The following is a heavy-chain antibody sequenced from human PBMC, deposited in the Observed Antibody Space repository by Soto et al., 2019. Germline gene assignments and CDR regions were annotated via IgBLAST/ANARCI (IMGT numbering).Heavy chain of an antibody. CDR1: GDSIKSRNYF. V-gene: IGHV4-39*02. CDR3: GRLVEVATRHTDFDF. D-gene: IGHD2-15*01. CDR2: IHSSGGT. Sequence: SETLSLTCTVSGDSIKSRNYFWGWIRQPPGKGLEFVGSIHSSGGTYYNPSLKSRVTVSVDLSNIHFSLSLKSLTATETAVYHCGRLVEVATRHTDFDFWGQGILGTGFS. J-gene: IGHJ4*02.